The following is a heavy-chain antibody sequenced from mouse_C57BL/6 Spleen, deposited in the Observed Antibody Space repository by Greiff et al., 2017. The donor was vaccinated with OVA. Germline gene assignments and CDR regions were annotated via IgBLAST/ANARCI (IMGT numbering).Heavy chain of an antibody. CDR3: ARDSNYSDYFDY. V-gene: IGHV1-66*01. J-gene: IGHJ2*01. CDR2: IYPGSGNT. Sequence: QVQLQQSGPELVKPGASVKISCKASGYSFTSYYIHWVKQRPGQGLEWIGWIYPGSGNTKYNEKFKGKATLTADTSSSTAYMQLSSLTSEDSAVYYCARDSNYSDYFDYWGQGTTLTVSS. CDR1: GYSFTSYY. D-gene: IGHD2-5*01.